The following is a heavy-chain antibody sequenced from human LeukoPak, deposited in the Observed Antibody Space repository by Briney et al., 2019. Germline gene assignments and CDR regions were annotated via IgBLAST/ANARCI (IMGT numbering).Heavy chain of an antibody. J-gene: IGHJ4*02. V-gene: IGHV3-7*03. CDR2: IKQDGSDK. CDR1: GFTFSAYW. CDR3: ARKTVVGSYFDY. Sequence: GGALRLSCAASGFTFSAYWMSWVRQAPGKGLEWVANIKQDGSDKYYVDSVKGRFTISRDNAKNSLYLQMNSLRAEDTAVYYCARKTVVGSYFDYWGQGTPVTVSS. D-gene: IGHD4-23*01.